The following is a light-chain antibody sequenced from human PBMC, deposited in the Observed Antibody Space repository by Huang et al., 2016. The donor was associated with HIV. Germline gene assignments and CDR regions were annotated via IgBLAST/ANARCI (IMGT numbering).Light chain of an antibody. CDR2: AAS. CDR1: QSISSY. Sequence: DIQMTQSPSSLSASVGDRVTITCRGSQSISSYLNWDQQKPGKAPMLLIYAASSLQSGVPSRFSGSGSGTDFTLTISRLQPEDFATYYCQQTYSTPRTFGQGTKVEIK. CDR3: QQTYSTPRT. V-gene: IGKV1-39*01. J-gene: IGKJ1*01.